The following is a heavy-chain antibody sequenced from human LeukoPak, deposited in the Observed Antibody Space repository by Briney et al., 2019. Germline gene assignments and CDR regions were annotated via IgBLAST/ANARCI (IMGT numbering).Heavy chain of an antibody. CDR1: GFTFSSYG. J-gene: IGHJ5*02. CDR3: AEIMAAAGPSAQNWFDP. Sequence: PGGTLRLSCAASGFTFSSYGMSWVRQAPGKGLEWVSAISGSGGSTYYADSVKGRFTISRDNSKNTLYLQMNSLRAEDTAVYYCAEIMAAAGPSAQNWFDPWGQGTLVTVSS. D-gene: IGHD6-13*01. V-gene: IGHV3-23*01. CDR2: ISGSGGST.